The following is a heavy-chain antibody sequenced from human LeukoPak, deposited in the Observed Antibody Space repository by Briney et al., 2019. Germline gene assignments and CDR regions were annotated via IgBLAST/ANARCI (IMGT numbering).Heavy chain of an antibody. Sequence: ASVKVSCKASGYTFTSYGISWVRQAPGQGLEWMGIINPSGGSTSYAQKFQGRVTMTRDMSTSTVYMELSSLRSEDTAVYYCAREYSSSSSYFQHWGQGTLVTVSS. CDR1: GYTFTSYG. V-gene: IGHV1-46*01. D-gene: IGHD6-6*01. CDR2: INPSGGST. J-gene: IGHJ1*01. CDR3: AREYSSSSSYFQH.